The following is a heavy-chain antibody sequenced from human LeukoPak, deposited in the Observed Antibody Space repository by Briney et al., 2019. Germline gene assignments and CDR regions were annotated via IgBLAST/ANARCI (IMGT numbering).Heavy chain of an antibody. Sequence: GGSLRLSCAASGFTFSSYWMHWVRQAPGKGLVWVSRINTDGSSTTYADSVKGRFTISRDNAKNTLYLQMSSLRVEDTAVYFCARGWYYGMDVWGQGTTVIVSS. CDR2: INTDGSST. V-gene: IGHV3-74*01. CDR1: GFTFSSYW. CDR3: ARGWYYGMDV. J-gene: IGHJ6*02. D-gene: IGHD2-15*01.